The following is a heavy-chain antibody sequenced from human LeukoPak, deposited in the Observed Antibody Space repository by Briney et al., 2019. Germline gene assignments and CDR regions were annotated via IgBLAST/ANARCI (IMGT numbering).Heavy chain of an antibody. CDR2: ISGNGGVI. Sequence: PGGSLRLSCAASGFTFSDNYMTWVRQAPGKGLEWLSYISGNGGVIQYADSVKGRFTISRDNAKNSLYLQMNSLRAEDTAVYFCARHRADTAFDYWGQGTLVTVSS. D-gene: IGHD5-18*01. J-gene: IGHJ4*02. V-gene: IGHV3-11*01. CDR3: ARHRADTAFDY. CDR1: GFTFSDNY.